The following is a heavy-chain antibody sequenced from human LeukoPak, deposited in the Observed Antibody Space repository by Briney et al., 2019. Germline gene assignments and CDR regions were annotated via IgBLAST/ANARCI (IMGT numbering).Heavy chain of an antibody. CDR3: ARDSVGGYSGYDILDD. J-gene: IGHJ4*02. V-gene: IGHV6-1*01. D-gene: IGHD5-12*01. CDR1: GDSVSSNSAA. CDR2: TWYRSKWYN. Sequence: SQTLSLTCAISGDSVSSNSAAWQWIRQYRSGGLEWLGWTWYRSKWYNDYAVSVKSRITINPDTSKNQFSLQLNSVTPEDTAVYYCARDSVGGYSGYDILDDGGQRSLVTVSA.